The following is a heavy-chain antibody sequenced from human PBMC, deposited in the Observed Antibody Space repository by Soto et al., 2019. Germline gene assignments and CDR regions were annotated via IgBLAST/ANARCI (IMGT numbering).Heavy chain of an antibody. CDR1: GGSISSYY. J-gene: IGHJ4*02. D-gene: IGHD5-18*01. CDR2: IYTSGST. CDR3: ARDYSYGPAYYFDY. Sequence: SETLSLTCTVSGGSISSYYWSWIRQPAGKGLEWIGRIYTSGSTNYNPSLKSRVTMSVDTSKNQFSLKLSSVTAADTAVYYCARDYSYGPAYYFDYWGQGTLVTVPS. V-gene: IGHV4-4*07.